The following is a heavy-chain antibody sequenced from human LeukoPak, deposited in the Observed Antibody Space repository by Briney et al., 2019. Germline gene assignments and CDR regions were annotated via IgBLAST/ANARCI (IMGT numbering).Heavy chain of an antibody. V-gene: IGHV4-59*12. CDR3: ARGHLKVPAAMKSWFDP. J-gene: IGHJ5*02. CDR1: SGSISSYY. Sequence: SETLSLTCTVSSGSISSYYWSWIRQPPGKGLEWIGYIYYSGSTNYNPSLKSRVTISVDTSKNQFSLKLSSVTAADTAVYYCARGHLKVPAAMKSWFDPWGQGTLVTVSS. CDR2: IYYSGST. D-gene: IGHD2-2*01.